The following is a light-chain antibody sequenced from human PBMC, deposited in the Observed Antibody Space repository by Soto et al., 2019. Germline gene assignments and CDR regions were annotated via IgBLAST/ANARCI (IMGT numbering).Light chain of an antibody. CDR1: QSVGSF. Sequence: IVLTQSPATLSLSPGERATLSCRASQSVGSFLAWYQQKRGQAPRLLIYDASNRATGIPARFRGSGSGTDFTLTISSLEPEDFTVYYCQQRSSWPWTFGQGTKVEIK. CDR3: QQRSSWPWT. J-gene: IGKJ1*01. V-gene: IGKV3-11*01. CDR2: DAS.